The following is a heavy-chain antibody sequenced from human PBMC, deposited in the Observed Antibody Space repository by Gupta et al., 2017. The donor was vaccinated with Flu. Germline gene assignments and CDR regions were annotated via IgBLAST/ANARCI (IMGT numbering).Heavy chain of an antibody. D-gene: IGHD3-16*01. CDR3: AKDNTPMITFSFGH. CDR2: ISFDGSNQ. V-gene: IGHV3-30*18. CDR1: SSYG. J-gene: IGHJ4*02. Sequence: SSYGMHWVRQAPGKGLEWVAVISFDGSNQYYADSVKGRFTISRDNPKSTLFLQMTSLRDEDTAVYYCAKDNTPMITFSFGHWGRGTLVTVSS.